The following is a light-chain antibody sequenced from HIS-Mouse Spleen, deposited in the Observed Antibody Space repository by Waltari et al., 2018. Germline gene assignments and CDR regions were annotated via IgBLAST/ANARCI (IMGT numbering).Light chain of an antibody. Sequence: SYELTQPSSVSVSPGQTARITCSGDVLAKQYARWFQQKPGQAPVLVIYKDRERPSGIPVRFSGSSSGTTVTLTISGAQVEDEADYYCYSAADNNVVFGGGTKLTVL. CDR1: VLAKQY. CDR3: YSAADNNVV. J-gene: IGLJ2*01. CDR2: KDR. V-gene: IGLV3-27*01.